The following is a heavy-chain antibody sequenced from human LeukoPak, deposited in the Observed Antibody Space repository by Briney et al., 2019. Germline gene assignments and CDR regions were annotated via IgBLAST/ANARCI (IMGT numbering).Heavy chain of an antibody. D-gene: IGHD5-18*01. V-gene: IGHV1-8*01. J-gene: IGHJ6*03. Sequence: ASVKVSCKASGYTFTSYDINWVRQATGQGLEWMGWMNPNSGNTGYAQKFQGRVTMTRNTSISTAYMELSSLRSEDTAVYYCARARRTAMVRGDYYYHMDVWGKGTMATVSS. CDR2: MNPNSGNT. CDR3: ARARRTAMVRGDYYYHMDV. CDR1: GYTFTSYD.